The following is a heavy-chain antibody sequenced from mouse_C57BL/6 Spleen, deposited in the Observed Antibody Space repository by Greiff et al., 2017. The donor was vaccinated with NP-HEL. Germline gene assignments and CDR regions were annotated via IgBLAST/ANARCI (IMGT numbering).Heavy chain of an antibody. Sequence: QVQLQQSGAELAKPGASVKLSCKASGYTFTSYWMHWVKQRPGQGLEWIGYINPSSGYTKYNQKFKDKATLTATKSSSTAYMQLSSLTYEDSAVYYCASSTSEGFAYWGQGTLVTVSA. J-gene: IGHJ3*01. CDR2: INPSSGYT. CDR3: ASSTSEGFAY. CDR1: GYTFTSYW. V-gene: IGHV1-7*01.